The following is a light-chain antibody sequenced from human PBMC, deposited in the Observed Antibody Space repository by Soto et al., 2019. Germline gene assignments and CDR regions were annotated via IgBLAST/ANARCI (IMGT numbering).Light chain of an antibody. CDR3: SSYAGSNNYV. CDR1: SSDVGGYNY. CDR2: EVS. Sequence: QSALTQPPSASGSPGQSVTIYCTGTSSDVGGYNYVSWYHQHPGKAPKLMIYEVSKRPSGVPDRFSGSKSGNTASLTVSGLHAEDEADYYCSSYAGSNNYVFGTGTKVTVL. V-gene: IGLV2-8*01. J-gene: IGLJ1*01.